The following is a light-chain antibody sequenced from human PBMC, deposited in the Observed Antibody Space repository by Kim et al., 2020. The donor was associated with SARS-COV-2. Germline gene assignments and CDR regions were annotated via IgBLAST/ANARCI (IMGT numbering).Light chain of an antibody. CDR2: YDS. CDR3: QVWDSSSDHVV. V-gene: IGLV3-21*04. Sequence: AAGKTPRITSGGNNVGSKSVHWYQQKPGQAPVLVIYYDSDRPSGIPERFSGSNSGNTATLTISRVEAGDEADYYCQVWDSSSDHVVFGGGTQLTVL. CDR1: NVGSKS. J-gene: IGLJ2*01.